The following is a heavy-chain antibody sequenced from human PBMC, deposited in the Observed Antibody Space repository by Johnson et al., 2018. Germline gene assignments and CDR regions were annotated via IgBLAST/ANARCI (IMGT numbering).Heavy chain of an antibody. Sequence: VQLVESGGGLVQPGGSLRLSCAASGFTFSSYDMHWVRQATGKGLEWVSAIGTAGDTYYPGSVKGGFTISRENAKNSLYLQMNSLRAGETAVYYLGRVFSYYYDSSGYYSGFDYWGQGTLVTVSS. CDR2: IGTAGDT. J-gene: IGHJ4*02. CDR1: GFTFSSYD. V-gene: IGHV3-13*01. CDR3: GRVFSYYYDSSGYYSGFDY. D-gene: IGHD3-22*01.